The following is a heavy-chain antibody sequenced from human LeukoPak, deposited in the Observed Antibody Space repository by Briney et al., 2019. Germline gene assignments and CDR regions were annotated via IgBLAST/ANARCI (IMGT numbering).Heavy chain of an antibody. CDR2: IHPSGST. J-gene: IGHJ4*02. Sequence: SGTLSLTCAVYGGSFSGYYCTWIRQPPGKGLEWIGEIHPSGSTNYNPSLMSRVTLSLDTSKNQFSLRLNSVTAADTAVYFCARGLDTYKSGVDWGQGNLVTVSS. V-gene: IGHV4-34*01. D-gene: IGHD1-26*01. CDR3: ARGLDTYKSGVD. CDR1: GGSFSGYY.